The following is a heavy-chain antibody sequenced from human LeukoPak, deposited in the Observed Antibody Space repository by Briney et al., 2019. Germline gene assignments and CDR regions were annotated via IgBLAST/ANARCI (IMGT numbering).Heavy chain of an antibody. CDR3: ASRPSVRGNIIRGGPFGY. CDR2: IYYSGGT. CDR1: GDSISTYY. V-gene: IGHV4-59*12. D-gene: IGHD3-10*01. J-gene: IGHJ4*02. Sequence: RPTETLSLTCTVSGDSISTYYWNSIRQPPGKGLEWVGYIYYSGGTKYNPSLESRVTISIDTSKNTFSLRLSSVTAAVTAVYYCASRPSVRGNIIRGGPFGYWGQGTLVIVSS.